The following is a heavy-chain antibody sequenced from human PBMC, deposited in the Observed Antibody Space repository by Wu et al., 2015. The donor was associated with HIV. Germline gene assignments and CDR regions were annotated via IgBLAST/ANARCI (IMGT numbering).Heavy chain of an antibody. CDR2: INPSGGST. D-gene: IGHD2-2*01. CDR3: ARDLFVVVPAAISFPDTNWFDP. J-gene: IGHJ5*02. V-gene: IGHV1-46*03. Sequence: QVQLVQSGAEVKKPGASVKVSCKASGYTFTSYYMHWVRQAPGQGLEWMGIINPSGGSTSYAQKFQGRVTMTRDTSTSTVYMELSSLRSEDTAVYYCARDLFVVVPAAISFPDTNWFDPWGQGTLVTVSS. CDR1: GYTFTSYY.